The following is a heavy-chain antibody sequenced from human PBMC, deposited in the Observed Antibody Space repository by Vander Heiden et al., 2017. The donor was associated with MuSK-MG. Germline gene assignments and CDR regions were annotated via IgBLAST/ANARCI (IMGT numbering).Heavy chain of an antibody. Sequence: QVQLVESGGGVVQPGRSLRLSCAASGFPFMSYGMHWVRQAPGKGLEWVAVIWYDGSNKYYADSVKGRFTISRDNSKNTLYLQMNSLRAEDTAVYYCARDPIRYYYDSSGYYFDYWGQGTLVTVSS. J-gene: IGHJ4*02. V-gene: IGHV3-33*01. CDR1: GFPFMSYG. CDR3: ARDPIRYYYDSSGYYFDY. D-gene: IGHD3-22*01. CDR2: IWYDGSNK.